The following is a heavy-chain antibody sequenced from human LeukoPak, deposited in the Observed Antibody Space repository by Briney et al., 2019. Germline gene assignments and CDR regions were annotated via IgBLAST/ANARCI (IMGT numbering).Heavy chain of an antibody. CDR3: ARIYGDCGGSGNDY. CDR2: INHSGST. CDR1: GGSFSGYY. V-gene: IGHV4-34*01. J-gene: IGHJ4*02. D-gene: IGHD4-17*01. Sequence: SETLSLTCAVYGGSFSGYYWSWIRQPPGKGLEWIGEINHSGSTNYNPSLKSRVTISVDTSKNQFSLKLSSVTAADTAVYYCARIYGDCGGSGNDYWGQGTLVTVSS.